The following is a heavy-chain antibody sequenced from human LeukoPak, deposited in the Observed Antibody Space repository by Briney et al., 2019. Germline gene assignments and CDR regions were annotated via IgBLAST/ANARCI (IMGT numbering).Heavy chain of an antibody. D-gene: IGHD3-3*01. CDR2: IYHSGST. J-gene: IGHJ3*02. Sequence: SETLSLTCTVSGYSISSGYYWGWIRQPPGKGLEWIGSIYHSGSTYYNPSLKSRVTISVDTSKNQFSLKLSPVTAADTAVYYCARACTPDYDFWSGPNAFDIWGQGTMVTVSS. CDR1: GYSISSGYY. CDR3: ARACTPDYDFWSGPNAFDI. V-gene: IGHV4-38-2*02.